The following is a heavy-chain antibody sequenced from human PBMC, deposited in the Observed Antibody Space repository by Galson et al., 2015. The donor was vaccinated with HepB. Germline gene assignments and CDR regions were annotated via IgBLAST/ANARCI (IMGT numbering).Heavy chain of an antibody. Sequence: SLRLSCAASGFTFSSYSMNWVRQAPGKGLEWVSSISSSSSYIYYADSVKGRFTISSDNAKNSLYLQMNSLRAEDTAVYYCARRHYYDSSGYSYYYAMDVWGQGTTVTVSS. D-gene: IGHD3-22*01. CDR3: ARRHYYDSSGYSYYYAMDV. CDR2: ISSSSSYI. J-gene: IGHJ6*02. CDR1: GFTFSSYS. V-gene: IGHV3-21*01.